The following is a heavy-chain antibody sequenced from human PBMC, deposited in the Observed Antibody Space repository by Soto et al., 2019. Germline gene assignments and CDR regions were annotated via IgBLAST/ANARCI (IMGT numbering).Heavy chain of an antibody. CDR3: ARDRLADSNVLRNFDWLFETGLDY. D-gene: IGHD3-9*01. J-gene: IGHJ4*02. CDR2: ISAYNGNT. V-gene: IGHV1-18*01. CDR1: GYTFTSYG. Sequence: ASVKLSCKASGYTFTSYGISSPRQAPEQGLEWMGWISAYNGNTNYAQKRQGRVTMTTDTSTSTAYMELRSLRSDDTAVYYCARDRLADSNVLRNFDWLFETGLDYWGQGTLLTVSS.